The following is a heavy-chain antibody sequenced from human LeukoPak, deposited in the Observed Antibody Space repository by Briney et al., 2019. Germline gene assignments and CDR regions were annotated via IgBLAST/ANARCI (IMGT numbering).Heavy chain of an antibody. CDR2: INPNSGGT. D-gene: IGHD5-24*01. J-gene: IGHJ6*03. CDR3: ARDSGDGYNLALYYYYMDV. V-gene: IGHV1-2*02. CDR1: GYTFTGYY. Sequence: ASVKVSCKASGYTFTGYYMHWVRQAPGQGLEWMGWINPNSGGTNYAQKFQGRVTMTRDTSISTAYMELSRLRSDDTAVYYCARDSGDGYNLALYYYYMDVWGKGTTVTVSS.